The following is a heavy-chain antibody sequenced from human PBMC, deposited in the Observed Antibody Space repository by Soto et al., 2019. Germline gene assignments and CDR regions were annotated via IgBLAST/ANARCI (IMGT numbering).Heavy chain of an antibody. CDR3: AGGGATGASYYYYYGMDV. J-gene: IGHJ6*02. V-gene: IGHV1-69*12. Sequence: QVQLVQSGAEVKKPGSSVKVSCKASGGTFSSYAISWVRQAPGQGLEWMGGIIPIFGTANYAQKFQGRVTITGEGSKSKAYMGLGKPGTEDTAVYFCAGGGATGASYYYYYGMDVWGQGTTVTVSS. CDR1: GGTFSSYA. CDR2: IIPIFGTA. D-gene: IGHD3-10*01.